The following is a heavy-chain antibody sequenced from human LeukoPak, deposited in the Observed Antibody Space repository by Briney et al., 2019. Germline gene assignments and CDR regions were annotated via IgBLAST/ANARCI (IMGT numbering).Heavy chain of an antibody. V-gene: IGHV4-59*11. D-gene: IGHD1-14*01. J-gene: IGHJ6*03. CDR2: LYYSGST. Sequence: SETLSFTCTVSGDSISSHYWSWIRQPPGKGLEWIGYLYYSGSTKYNPSLKSRVTISVDTPKNQFSLKLSSVTAADTAVYYCARDTRRSYYYMDVWGKGTTVTVSS. CDR3: ARDTRRSYYYMDV. CDR1: GDSISSHY.